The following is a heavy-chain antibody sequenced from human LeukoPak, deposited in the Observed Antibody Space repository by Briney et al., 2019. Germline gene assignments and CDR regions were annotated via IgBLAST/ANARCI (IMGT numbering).Heavy chain of an antibody. Sequence: PSETLSLTCTVSGGSISSYYWSSIRQPPGKGLEWIGYIYYSGSTNYNPSLKSRVTISVDTSKNQFSLKLSSVTAADTAVYYCARTYYDILTGYYRWFDYWGQGTLVTVSS. D-gene: IGHD3-9*01. J-gene: IGHJ4*02. CDR1: GGSISSYY. V-gene: IGHV4-59*08. CDR2: IYYSGST. CDR3: ARTYYDILTGYYRWFDY.